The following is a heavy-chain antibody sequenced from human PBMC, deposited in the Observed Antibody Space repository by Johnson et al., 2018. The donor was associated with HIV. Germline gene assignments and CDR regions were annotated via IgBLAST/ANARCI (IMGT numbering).Heavy chain of an antibody. Sequence: VQLVESGGGLFQPGGSLRLSCAASGFTFSSYWMHWVRQAPGKGLEWVSAISGSGGSTYYADSVKGRFTISRDNSKNTLYLQMNSLRAEDTAVYYCAKDSERITIFGVVIEFNTNDAFDIWGQGTMVTVSS. CDR1: GFTFSSYW. CDR3: AKDSERITIFGVVIEFNTNDAFDI. V-gene: IGHV3-23*04. CDR2: ISGSGGST. D-gene: IGHD3-3*01. J-gene: IGHJ3*02.